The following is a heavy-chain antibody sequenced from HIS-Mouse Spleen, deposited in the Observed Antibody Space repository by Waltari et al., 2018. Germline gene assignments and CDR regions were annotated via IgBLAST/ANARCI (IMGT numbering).Heavy chain of an antibody. V-gene: IGHV2-70*15. J-gene: IGHJ4*02. CDR1: GFSLSTSGMF. D-gene: IGHD6-19*01. Sequence: QVTLRESGPALVKPTQTLTLTCTFSGFSLSTSGMFLSWIRQPPGKALEWLARLDWDDDKYYSTSLKTRLTISKDTSKNQVVLTMTNMDPVDTATYYCARIAEGYSSGWYAFDYWGQGTLVTVSS. CDR2: LDWDDDK. CDR3: ARIAEGYSSGWYAFDY.